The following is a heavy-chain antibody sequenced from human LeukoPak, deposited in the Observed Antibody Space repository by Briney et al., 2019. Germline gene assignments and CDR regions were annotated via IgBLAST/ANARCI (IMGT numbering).Heavy chain of an antibody. CDR1: GDSITTYY. CDR2: INTSGST. D-gene: IGHD3-10*01. J-gene: IGHJ5*02. V-gene: IGHV4-4*07. Sequence: SETLSLTCAVSGDSITTYYWSWVRQPAGKGLEWIGRINTSGSTNYKPSLKSRVTMSLDTSNKQFSLKLTSVTAADTAVYYCARVHYGSGRNNWFDPWGQGTLVTVSS. CDR3: ARVHYGSGRNNWFDP.